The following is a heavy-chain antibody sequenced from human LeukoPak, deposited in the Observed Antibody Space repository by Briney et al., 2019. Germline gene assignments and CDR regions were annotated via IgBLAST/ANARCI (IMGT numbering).Heavy chain of an antibody. Sequence: TGGSLRLSCAASGFTVSSNYMSWVRQAPGKGLEWVSVIYSGGSTYYADSVKGRFTISRHNSKNTLYLQMNSLRAEDTAVYYCARVGFRCSSTSRYWSGAFDIWGQGTMVTVSS. J-gene: IGHJ3*02. CDR2: IYSGGST. V-gene: IGHV3-53*04. CDR1: GFTVSSNY. D-gene: IGHD2-2*01. CDR3: ARVGFRCSSTSRYWSGAFDI.